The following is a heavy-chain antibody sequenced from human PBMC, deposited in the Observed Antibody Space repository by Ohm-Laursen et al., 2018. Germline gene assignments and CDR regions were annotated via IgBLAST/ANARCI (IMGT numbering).Heavy chain of an antibody. CDR1: GFTFSSYG. CDR2: ISYDGSNK. V-gene: IGHV3-30*18. CDR3: AKSIRVGATRDAFDI. J-gene: IGHJ3*02. Sequence: RSLRLSCSASGFTFSSYGMHWVRQAPGKGLEWGAVISYDGSNKYYADSVKGRFTISRDNSKNTLYLQMNSLRAEDTAVYYCAKSIRVGATRDAFDIWGQGTMVTVSS. D-gene: IGHD1-26*01.